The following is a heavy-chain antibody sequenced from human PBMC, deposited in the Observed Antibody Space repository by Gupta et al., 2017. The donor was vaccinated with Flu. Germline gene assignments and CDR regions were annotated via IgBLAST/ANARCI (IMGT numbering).Heavy chain of an antibody. Sequence: RQGPGKWLECVGRIKSKTAGATTEYPSPWTGRFTISRDDSKNTLYLQMNSLKAEETAVYDCDTEFGVPVGTWNYYYYMGVGGKGTTV. CDR2: IKSKTAGATT. D-gene: IGHD3-10*01. J-gene: IGHJ6*03. V-gene: IGHV3-15*01. CDR3: DTEFGVPVGTWNYYYYMGV.